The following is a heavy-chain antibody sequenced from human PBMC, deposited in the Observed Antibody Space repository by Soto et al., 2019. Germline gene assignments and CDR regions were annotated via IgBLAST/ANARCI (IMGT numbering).Heavy chain of an antibody. CDR1: GFTFSDHY. CDR3: VRKLASGGTYCLDY. D-gene: IGHD3-16*02. J-gene: IGHJ4*02. CDR2: VRNKANSNTT. V-gene: IGHV3-72*01. Sequence: EVQLVESGGGLVEPGGSLRLSCAASGFTFSDHYMDWVRQAPGKGLEWIGRVRNKANSNTTEYAASVRGTFTVSRDDSKNSLYIQMSRLKTEETAMYYWVRKLASGGTYCLDYWGQGTLFTVSS.